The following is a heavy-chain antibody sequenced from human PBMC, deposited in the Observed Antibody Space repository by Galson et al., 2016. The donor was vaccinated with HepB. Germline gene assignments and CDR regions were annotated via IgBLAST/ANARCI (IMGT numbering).Heavy chain of an antibody. Sequence: SLRLSCAASGFSVSRFGMHWVRQAPGKGLEWVAIIWDNGRNKQYTDSVKGRFTISSDSSENRVYLQMNSLSAEDTAVYYCARDSEGGPNYFDYWGQGTLVTVSS. CDR2: IWDNGRNK. CDR1: GFSVSRFG. D-gene: IGHD1-26*01. J-gene: IGHJ4*02. V-gene: IGHV3-33*01. CDR3: ARDSEGGPNYFDY.